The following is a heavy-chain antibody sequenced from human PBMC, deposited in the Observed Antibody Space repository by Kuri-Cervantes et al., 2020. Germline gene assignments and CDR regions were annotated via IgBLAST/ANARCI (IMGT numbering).Heavy chain of an antibody. D-gene: IGHD5-24*01. Sequence: GGSLRLSCAASGFTFSSYAMHWVRQAPGKGLEWVAVISYDGSNKYYADSVKGRFTISRDNSKNTLYLQMNSLRAEDTAVYYCAGGGRDGYRGYFDYWGQGTLVTVSS. V-gene: IGHV3-30-3*01. J-gene: IGHJ4*02. CDR3: AGGGRDGYRGYFDY. CDR2: ISYDGSNK. CDR1: GFTFSSYA.